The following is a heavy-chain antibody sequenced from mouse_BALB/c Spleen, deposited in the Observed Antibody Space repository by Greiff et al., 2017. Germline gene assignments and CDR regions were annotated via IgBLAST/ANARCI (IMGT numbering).Heavy chain of an antibody. CDR1: GYSITSDYA. CDR3: AGLGLDY. J-gene: IGHJ2*01. Sequence: EVKLMESGPGLVKPSQSLSLTCTVTGYSITSDYAWNWIRQFPGNKLEWMGYISYSGSTSYNPSLKSRISITRDTSKNQFFLQLNSVTTEDTATYYCAGLGLDYWGQGTTLTVSS. D-gene: IGHD4-1*01. V-gene: IGHV3-2*02. CDR2: ISYSGST.